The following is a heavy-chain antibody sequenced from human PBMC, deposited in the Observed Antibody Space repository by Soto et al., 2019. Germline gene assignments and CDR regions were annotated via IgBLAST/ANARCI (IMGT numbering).Heavy chain of an antibody. CDR3: AKSSCVGLGLIDH. Sequence: GGSLRLSCAASGFTFSNYAMSWIRQAPGKGLEWVSGLSGRGDSTYHADSVKGRFTISRDNSKNTPSLKMNSLTAEDTALYSCAKSSCVGLGLIDHRGKGILVTAAS. J-gene: IGHJ4*02. V-gene: IGHV3-23*01. CDR1: GFTFSNYA. D-gene: IGHD2-2*01. CDR2: LSGRGDST.